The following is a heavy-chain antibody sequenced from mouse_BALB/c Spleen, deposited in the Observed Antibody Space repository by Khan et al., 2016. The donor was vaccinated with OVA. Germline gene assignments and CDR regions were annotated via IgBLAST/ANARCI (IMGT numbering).Heavy chain of an antibody. D-gene: IGHD1-1*01. CDR3: ARLAYFYDSEGFAY. CDR1: GFTFSTYG. Sequence: EVHPVESGGDVVKPGGSLKLSCAASGFTFSTYGMSWVRQTPDKRLEWVATVSTGGHYTYYPDTVKGRFTISRDNAKDTLYLQLSSLKSEDTAMFYCARLAYFYDSEGFAYWGQGTLVTVSA. V-gene: IGHV5-6*01. J-gene: IGHJ3*01. CDR2: VSTGGHYT.